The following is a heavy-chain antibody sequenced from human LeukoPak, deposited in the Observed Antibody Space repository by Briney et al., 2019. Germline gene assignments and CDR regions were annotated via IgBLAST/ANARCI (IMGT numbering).Heavy chain of an antibody. Sequence: ASVKVSCKASGYTFTSYDINWVRQATGQGLEWMGWMNPNSGNTGYAQKFQGRVTMTRNTSISTAYMELSSLRSEDTAVYYCARGPRIAARPGNWFDPWGQGILVTVSS. D-gene: IGHD6-6*01. V-gene: IGHV1-8*01. CDR1: GYTFTSYD. CDR2: MNPNSGNT. J-gene: IGHJ5*02. CDR3: ARGPRIAARPGNWFDP.